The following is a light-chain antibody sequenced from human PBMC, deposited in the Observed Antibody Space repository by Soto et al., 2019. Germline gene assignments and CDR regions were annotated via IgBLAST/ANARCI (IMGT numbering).Light chain of an antibody. Sequence: QSVLTQPPSASGTPGQRVTISCSGSDSNVGSNYVYWYQQVPGTAPKLLLSENNPAPAGVSDRFSDSKSDTSASLVISGLRSEDEASDYCASRDDSLTGRVVFGGGTKVTVL. V-gene: IGLV1-47*01. CDR1: DSNVGSNY. CDR2: ENN. CDR3: ASRDDSLTGRVV. J-gene: IGLJ2*01.